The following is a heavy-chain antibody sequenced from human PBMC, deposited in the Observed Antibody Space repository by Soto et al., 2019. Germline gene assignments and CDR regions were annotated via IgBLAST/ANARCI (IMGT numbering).Heavy chain of an antibody. J-gene: IGHJ3*02. CDR3: AKGLSGYLDHDAFDI. CDR1: GFTFSSYA. Sequence: EVQLLESGGGLVQRGGALRLSCAASGFTFSSYAMSWVRQAPGKGLEWVSAISGSGGSTYYADCVKGRFTIDRDNCKKTLYLQMNSLRAEDKAVYYCAKGLSGYLDHDAFDIWGQGTMVTVSS. CDR2: ISGSGGST. V-gene: IGHV3-23*01. D-gene: IGHD3-3*01.